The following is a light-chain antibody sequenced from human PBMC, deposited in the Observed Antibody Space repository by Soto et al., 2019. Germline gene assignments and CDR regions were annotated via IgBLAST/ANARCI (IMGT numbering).Light chain of an antibody. CDR1: QSVRNW. Sequence: DIQITQSPSTLFASVGDRVTITCRASQSVRNWLAWYQQKPGRAPQLLIYDSSTLEPGVPSRFRGSGSGTEFTLTINGLQPDDFANYYGQQYDGYSPQTFGQGTKVDIK. CDR2: DSS. V-gene: IGKV1-5*01. CDR3: QQYDGYSPQT. J-gene: IGKJ1*01.